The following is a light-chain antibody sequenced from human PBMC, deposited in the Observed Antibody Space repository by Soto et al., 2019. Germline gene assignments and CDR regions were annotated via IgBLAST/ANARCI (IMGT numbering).Light chain of an antibody. Sequence: EIVLTQSPATLSLSPGERATLSCRASQSVSSYLTWYQQKPGQAPRFLIYDASNRATGIPARFSGSGSGTDFTITSSSLEPEDFAVYYCQQRNYWPRTFGQGTKVEIK. CDR2: DAS. J-gene: IGKJ1*01. CDR3: QQRNYWPRT. V-gene: IGKV3-11*01. CDR1: QSVSSY.